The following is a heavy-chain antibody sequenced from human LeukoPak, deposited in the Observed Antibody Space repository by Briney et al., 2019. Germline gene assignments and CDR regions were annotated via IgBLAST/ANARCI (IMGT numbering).Heavy chain of an antibody. CDR1: GFTFSTYW. J-gene: IGHJ6*03. CDR3: ARRGYYYDSSYMDV. D-gene: IGHD3-22*01. V-gene: IGHV3-7*01. Sequence: GGSLRLSCAASGFTFSTYWMTWVRQAPGKGLEWVANIKRDRSEKYYVESVKGRFTISRDNAKNSLYLQMSSLRAEDTAVYYCARRGYYYDSSYMDVWGKGTTDTVSS. CDR2: IKRDRSEK.